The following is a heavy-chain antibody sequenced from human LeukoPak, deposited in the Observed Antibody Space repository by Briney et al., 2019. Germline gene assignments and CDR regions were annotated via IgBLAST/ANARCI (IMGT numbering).Heavy chain of an antibody. Sequence: SETLSLTCTVSGGSISSYYWSWIRQPPGKGLEWIGYIYYSGSTNYNPSLKSRVTISVDTSKNQFSLKLSSVTAADTAVYYCARGVYIAAAQYAYWDQGTLVTVSS. V-gene: IGHV4-59*01. CDR2: IYYSGST. CDR1: GGSISSYY. D-gene: IGHD6-13*01. J-gene: IGHJ4*02. CDR3: ARGVYIAAAQYAY.